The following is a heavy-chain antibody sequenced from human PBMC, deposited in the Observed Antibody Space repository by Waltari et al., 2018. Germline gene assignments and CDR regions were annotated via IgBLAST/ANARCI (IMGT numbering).Heavy chain of an antibody. J-gene: IGHJ4*02. V-gene: IGHV1-69*02. D-gene: IGHD3-10*01. CDR1: GGTFSSYT. CDR2: IIPILGIA. CDR3: ASSVGNYGTTSAFDY. Sequence: QVQLVQSGAEVKKPGSSVKVSCKASGGTFSSYTISWVRQAPGQGLEWMGRIIPILGIANDAQKFQGRVTITADKSTSTAYMELSSLRSEDTAVYYCASSVGNYGTTSAFDYWGQGTLVTVSS.